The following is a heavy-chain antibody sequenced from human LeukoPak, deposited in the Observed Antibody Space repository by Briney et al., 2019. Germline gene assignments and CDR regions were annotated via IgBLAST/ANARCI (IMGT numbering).Heavy chain of an antibody. CDR2: ITGDGGTT. Sequence: GGSLRLSCAASGFTFGGYTMHWFRHPPGRGLQWVSLITGDGGTTSYAGSVKGRFTISSDNSKNSLYLHMNSLRNEDTALYYCAKGHFGAGHYWGQGTLVTVSS. CDR1: GFTFGGYT. CDR3: AKGHFGAGHY. V-gene: IGHV3-43*02. D-gene: IGHD3-3*01. J-gene: IGHJ4*02.